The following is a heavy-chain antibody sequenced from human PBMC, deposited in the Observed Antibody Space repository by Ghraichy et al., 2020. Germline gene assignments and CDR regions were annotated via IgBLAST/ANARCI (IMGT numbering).Heavy chain of an antibody. CDR3: ARGEVGLPFDY. V-gene: IGHV4-34*01. CDR1: GGSFSGYY. J-gene: IGHJ4*02. D-gene: IGHD5-12*01. CDR2: INHSGST. Sequence: SETLSLTCAVYGGSFSGYYWSWIRQPPGKGLEWIGEINHSGSTNYNPSLKSRVTISVDTSKNQFSLKLSSVTAADTAVYYCARGEVGLPFDYWGQGTLVTVSS.